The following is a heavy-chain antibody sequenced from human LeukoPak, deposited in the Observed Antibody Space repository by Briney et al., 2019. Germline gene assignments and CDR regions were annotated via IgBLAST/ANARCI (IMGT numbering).Heavy chain of an antibody. CDR3: ARERMVASPRFQNYYYGMDV. CDR1: GGTFSSYI. V-gene: IGHV1-69*13. J-gene: IGHJ6*02. D-gene: IGHD2-8*01. CDR2: IIPIFGTA. Sequence: SVKVSCKASGGTFSSYIISWVRQAPGQGLEWMGGIIPIFGTANYAQKFQGRVTITADESTSTAYMELSSLRSEDTAVYYCARERMVASPRFQNYYYGMDVWGQGTTVTVSS.